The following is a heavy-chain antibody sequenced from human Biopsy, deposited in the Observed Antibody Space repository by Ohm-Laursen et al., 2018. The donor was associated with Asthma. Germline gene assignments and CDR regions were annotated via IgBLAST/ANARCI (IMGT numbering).Heavy chain of an antibody. D-gene: IGHD6-19*01. V-gene: IGHV4-59*01. CDR1: GASISQYY. CDR3: ATYSTGWSGVEF. Sequence: SEILSLTCSVSGASISQYYWTWIRQSPGKGLEWIGYIFYGGNSYYSSSLKSRVSISVDPSKKQFSLTLDSVTAADTAVYYCATYSTGWSGVEFWGQGTRVTVSS. CDR2: IFYGGNS. J-gene: IGHJ4*02.